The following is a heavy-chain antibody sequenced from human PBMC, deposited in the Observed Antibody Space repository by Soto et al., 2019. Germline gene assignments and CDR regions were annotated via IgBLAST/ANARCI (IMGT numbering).Heavy chain of an antibody. CDR2: IKSKTDDGTT. D-gene: IGHD2-2*01. V-gene: IGHV3-15*01. CDR1: GCTFSNSW. Sequence: GGSLRLSCTVSGCTFSNSWMTWVRQAPGNGLEWLGRIKSKTDDGTTDYAAPVKGRFTMSRDNSRNTLYLQMNSLKTEDTAVYYCTPDSSSWAYYYYYGMDVWGQGTTVTVSS. J-gene: IGHJ6*02. CDR3: TPDSSSWAYYYYYGMDV.